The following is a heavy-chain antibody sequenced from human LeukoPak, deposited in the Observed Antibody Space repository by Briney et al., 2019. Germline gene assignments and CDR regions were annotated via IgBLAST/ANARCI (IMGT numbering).Heavy chain of an antibody. CDR1: GGSFSGYY. Sequence: PSETLSLTCAVYGGSFSGYYWSWIRQPPGKGLEWIGEINHSGSTNYNPSLKSRVTMSVDTSKNEFSLRLNSVTAADTAVYYCARDLVGSGRPFDYWGQGTLVTVSS. J-gene: IGHJ4*02. CDR2: INHSGST. CDR3: ARDLVGSGRPFDY. D-gene: IGHD6-19*01. V-gene: IGHV4-34*01.